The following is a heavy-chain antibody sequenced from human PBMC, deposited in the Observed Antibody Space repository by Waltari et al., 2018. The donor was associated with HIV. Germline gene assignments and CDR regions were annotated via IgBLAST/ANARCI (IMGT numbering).Heavy chain of an antibody. D-gene: IGHD1-1*01. J-gene: IGHJ3*01. CDR3: ARAPLVVQAFDL. Sequence: EVQLVETGGGLVQPGGSLSTAGGAFGFTCWTFCTSSVRQAPGKGLEWVANIKQDGSDKYYVDSVKGRFTISRDNAKQFLYLQMNSLRVEDTAIYFCARAPLVVQAFDLWGQGTMVTVAS. CDR1: GFTCWTFC. V-gene: IGHV3-7*01. CDR2: IKQDGSDK.